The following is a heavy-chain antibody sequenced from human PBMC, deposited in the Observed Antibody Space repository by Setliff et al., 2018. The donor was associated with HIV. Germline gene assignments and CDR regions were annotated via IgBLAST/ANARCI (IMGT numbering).Heavy chain of an antibody. V-gene: IGHV3-21*06. D-gene: IGHD1-26*01. Sequence: PGGSLRLSCAASGFTFSIYTINWVRQAPGKGLEWVSSVTISGDKYYADSLKGRFTVSRDNARNLVFLEMNGLRAEDTAVYYCANLWEMGAWGQGTLVTVSS. CDR3: ANLWEMGA. J-gene: IGHJ5*02. CDR1: GFTFSIYT. CDR2: VTISGDK.